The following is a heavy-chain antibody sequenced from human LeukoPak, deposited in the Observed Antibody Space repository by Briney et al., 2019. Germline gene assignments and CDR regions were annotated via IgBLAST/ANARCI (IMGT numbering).Heavy chain of an antibody. V-gene: IGHV3-23*01. Sequence: GGSLRLSCAASGFTFSNYWMHWVRQAPGKGLEWVSAISGSGGSTYYADSVKGRFTISRDNSKNTLYLQMNSLRAEDTAVYYCAKDRGRYCGGDCYSYDFWGQGTMVTVSS. D-gene: IGHD2-21*02. CDR2: ISGSGGST. CDR3: AKDRGRYCGGDCYSYDF. CDR1: GFTFSNYW. J-gene: IGHJ3*01.